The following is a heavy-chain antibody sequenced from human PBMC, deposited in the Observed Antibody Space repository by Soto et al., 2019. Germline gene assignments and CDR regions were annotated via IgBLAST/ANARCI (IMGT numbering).Heavy chain of an antibody. CDR1: GDSISSVSGDSISNHY. J-gene: IGHJ6*02. CDR3: GGARGAGGTSSSSSGMAV. V-gene: IGHV4-61*01. CDR2: VYYSGAP. Sequence: QVQLQESGPGLVKPSETLSLTCTVSGDSISSVSGDSISNHYWSWVRQPPGKGLEWIGSVYYSGAPTYGPPLRGGVRMSWATSKTRFPWRGRSGSVATRAYYYGGGARGAGGTSSSSSGMAVWARGPRSPSP. D-gene: IGHD3-16*01.